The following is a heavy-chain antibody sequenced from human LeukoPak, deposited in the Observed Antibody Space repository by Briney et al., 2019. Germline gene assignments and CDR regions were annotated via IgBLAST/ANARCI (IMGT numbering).Heavy chain of an antibody. CDR3: ARGVNWFDP. J-gene: IGHJ5*02. V-gene: IGHV1-18*04. CDR1: GYPFNAYY. Sequence: GASVKVSCKASGYPFNAYYIHWVRQAPGQGLEWMGWISAYNGNTNYAQKLQGRVTMTTDTSTSTAYMELGSLRSDDTAVYYCARGVNWFDPWGQGTLVTVSS. CDR2: ISAYNGNT.